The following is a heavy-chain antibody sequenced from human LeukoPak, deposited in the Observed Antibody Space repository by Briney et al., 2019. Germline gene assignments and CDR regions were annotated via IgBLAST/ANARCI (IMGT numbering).Heavy chain of an antibody. CDR3: ARHVTISGPYDASDI. J-gene: IGHJ3*02. CDR2: IYYSGGT. Sequence: TSETLSLTCTVSGDSISSYYWSWIRQPPGKGLEWIGYIYYSGGTDYNPSLKSRVTISVDTSKSQFSLKLRSVTAADTAVYYCARHVTISGPYDASDIWGQGTMVTVSP. CDR1: GDSISSYY. V-gene: IGHV4-59*08. D-gene: IGHD5-24*01.